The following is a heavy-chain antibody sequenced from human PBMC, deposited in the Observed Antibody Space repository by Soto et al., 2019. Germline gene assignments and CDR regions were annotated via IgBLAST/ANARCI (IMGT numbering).Heavy chain of an antibody. D-gene: IGHD3-10*01. Sequence: SETLSLTCAVYGWSFSGYYWSWIRQAPGKGLEWIGEINHSGSTKYNPALESRVTISVDTSKNQFTLNLGSVTAADTAVYYCTRRRFGVRGVTTMDVWGPGTTVTVSS. CDR2: INHSGST. J-gene: IGHJ6*02. V-gene: IGHV4-34*01. CDR1: GWSFSGYY. CDR3: TRRRFGVRGVTTMDV.